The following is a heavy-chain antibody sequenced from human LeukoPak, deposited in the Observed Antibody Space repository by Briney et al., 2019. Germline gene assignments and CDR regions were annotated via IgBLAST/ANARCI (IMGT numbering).Heavy chain of an antibody. V-gene: IGHV3-23*01. CDR2: ISGSGGSI. D-gene: IGHD5-18*01. CDR1: GFIFSNFA. Sequence: TGGSLRLSCAASGFIFSNFAMTWVRQAPGKGLEWASGISGSGGSIHYADSVKGRFTISRDNSKNTLYLQMNSLRAEDTAVYYCAKDQEWDSGYSYGSDYWGQGTLVTVSS. J-gene: IGHJ4*02. CDR3: AKDQEWDSGYSYGSDY.